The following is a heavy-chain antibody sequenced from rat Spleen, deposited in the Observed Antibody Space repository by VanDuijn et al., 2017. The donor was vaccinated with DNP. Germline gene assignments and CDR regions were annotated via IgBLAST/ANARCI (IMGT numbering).Heavy chain of an antibody. V-gene: IGHV5S23*01. J-gene: IGHJ2*01. CDR3: ARDLRSYDY. CDR1: RFTLSYYG. D-gene: IGHD1-3*01. CDR2: IPHSGVNP. Sequence: EVQLVETGGGLVQPGKSLKLSCAASRFTLSYYGMAWVRQAPTKGLEWVASIPHSGVNPFYRDSVKGRFTVSRDDAKSTLYLQMNSLRSEDTATYYCARDLRSYDYWGQGVMVTVSS.